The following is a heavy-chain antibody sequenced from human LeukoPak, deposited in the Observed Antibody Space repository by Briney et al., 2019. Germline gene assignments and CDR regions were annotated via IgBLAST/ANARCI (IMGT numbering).Heavy chain of an antibody. Sequence: GGSLRLSCAASGFTFSNYGMHWVRQAPGKGLEWVAFIRYDGTNTYYLDSVKGRFTISRDNSRDTLFLQMNSLRAEDTAVYYCAKDLSYYDSSGFDYWGQGTLVTVSS. D-gene: IGHD3-22*01. J-gene: IGHJ4*02. V-gene: IGHV3-30*02. CDR3: AKDLSYYDSSGFDY. CDR1: GFTFSNYG. CDR2: IRYDGTNT.